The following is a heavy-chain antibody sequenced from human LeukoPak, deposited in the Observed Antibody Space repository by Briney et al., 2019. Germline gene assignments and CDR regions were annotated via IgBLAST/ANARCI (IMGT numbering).Heavy chain of an antibody. Sequence: PGGSLRLSCAASGFTFSSNWMHWVRQAPGKGLEWVSSISANGGETHYADSVKGRFTISRDNSKNTLYLQINNPRVEDTAVYYCAKRYYDFPLDYWGQGTLVTVSS. CDR3: AKRYYDFPLDY. D-gene: IGHD3-3*01. CDR2: ISANGGET. CDR1: GFTFSSNW. V-gene: IGHV3-23*01. J-gene: IGHJ4*02.